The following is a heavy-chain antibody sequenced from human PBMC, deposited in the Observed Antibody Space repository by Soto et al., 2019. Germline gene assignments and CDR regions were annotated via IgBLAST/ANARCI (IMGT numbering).Heavy chain of an antibody. D-gene: IGHD1-1*01. Sequence: QVQLQQSGPGLVKPSQTLSLTCTVSGDSISSDYYHWTWIRQSPGKGLEWIGYIHHSGSILHNPSLKSRVTISVDTSKNQFSLHLTAVTAADTAVYSCAREDDGGASLDVWGQGTTVTVSS. V-gene: IGHV4-30-4*08. CDR2: IHHSGSI. CDR3: AREDDGGASLDV. CDR1: GDSISSDYYH. J-gene: IGHJ6*02.